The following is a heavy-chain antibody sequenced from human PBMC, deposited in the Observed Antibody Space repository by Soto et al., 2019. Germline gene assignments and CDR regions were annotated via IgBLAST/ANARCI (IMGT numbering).Heavy chain of an antibody. CDR3: AREGYTFGPGAVRGAFDI. Sequence: QVQLVQSETEVRKPGSSVKVSCRASGGTFGSNAISWVRQAPGQGLEWMGNIIPIFGTTKNAQNLQGRVTITADESTNTAYRELSSLRSEDTAIYFCAREGYTFGPGAVRGAFDIWGQGTMVTVSS. D-gene: IGHD1-1*01. V-gene: IGHV1-69*15. J-gene: IGHJ3*02. CDR2: IIPIFGTT. CDR1: GGTFGSNA.